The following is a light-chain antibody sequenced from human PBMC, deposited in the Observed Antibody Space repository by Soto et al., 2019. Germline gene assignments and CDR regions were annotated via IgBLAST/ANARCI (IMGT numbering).Light chain of an antibody. J-gene: IGLJ1*01. CDR1: SSDVGGYNY. CDR3: SSYTSSSTLGV. V-gene: IGLV2-14*01. Sequence: QSALTQPASVSGSPGQSITISCTGTSSDVGGYNYVSWFQHHPGKAPKLMIYDVINRPSGVSNRFSGSKSGNTASLTISGLQAEDEADYYCSSYTSSSTLGVFGTGTKPTVL. CDR2: DVI.